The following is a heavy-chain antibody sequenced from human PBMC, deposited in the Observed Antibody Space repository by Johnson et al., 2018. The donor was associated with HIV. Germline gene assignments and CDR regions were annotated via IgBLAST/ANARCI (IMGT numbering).Heavy chain of an antibody. V-gene: IGHV3-66*01. CDR2: IYSGGST. CDR3: ARDGPSAEV. Sequence: VQLVESGGGLVQPGGSLRLSCAASGFTFSSYAMTWVRQAPGKGLEWVSVIYSGGSTYYADSVKGRFTISRDNSKNPLYLQMNSLRAEDTAVYYCARDGPSAEVCGQGTMDNVSS. D-gene: IGHD6-25*01. J-gene: IGHJ3*01. CDR1: GFTFSSYA.